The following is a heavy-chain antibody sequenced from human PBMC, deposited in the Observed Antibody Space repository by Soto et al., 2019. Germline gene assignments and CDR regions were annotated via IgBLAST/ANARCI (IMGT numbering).Heavy chain of an antibody. Sequence: SETLSLTCAVSGGSISSSNWWSWVRQPPGKGLEYIGRMRPSGNTRYNPSLKSRVIVSLDTPNNQFSLKLTSVTAADTAVYFCVRRTGYGDHRDWFDPWGQGILVTVSS. V-gene: IGHV4-4*02. D-gene: IGHD4-17*01. CDR2: MRPSGNT. CDR1: GGSISSSNW. CDR3: VRRTGYGDHRDWFDP. J-gene: IGHJ5*02.